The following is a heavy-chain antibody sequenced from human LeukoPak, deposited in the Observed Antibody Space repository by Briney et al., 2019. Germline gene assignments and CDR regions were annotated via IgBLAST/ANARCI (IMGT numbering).Heavy chain of an antibody. CDR1: GFTFDDYA. Sequence: GRSLRLSCAASGFTFDDYAMHWVRPAPGKGLEWVSSFSWNSVNIGYADSVKGRFTISRDNAKNSLYLQMNGLRVEDTALYYCAKAGRGNRLFDYWGQGTLVTVSS. CDR2: FSWNSVNI. CDR3: AKAGRGNRLFDY. V-gene: IGHV3-9*01. D-gene: IGHD1-14*01. J-gene: IGHJ4*02.